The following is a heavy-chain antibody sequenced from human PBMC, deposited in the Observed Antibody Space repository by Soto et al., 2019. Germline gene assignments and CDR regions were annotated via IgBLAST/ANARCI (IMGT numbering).Heavy chain of an antibody. V-gene: IGHV4-31*03. Sequence: PSETLSLTCTVSGGSISSGGYYWSWIRHHPGKGLEWIGYIYYSGSTYYNPSLKSRVTISVDTSKNQFSLKLSSVTAADTAVYYCARDTTAAGHYYYYGMDVWGPGPTLPLSS. CDR2: IYYSGST. CDR3: ARDTTAAGHYYYYGMDV. J-gene: IGHJ6*02. CDR1: GGSISSGGYY. D-gene: IGHD6-13*01.